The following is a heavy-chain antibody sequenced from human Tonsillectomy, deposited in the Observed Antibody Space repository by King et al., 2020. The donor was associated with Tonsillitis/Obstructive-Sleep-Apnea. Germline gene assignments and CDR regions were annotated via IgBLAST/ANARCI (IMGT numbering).Heavy chain of an antibody. V-gene: IGHV1-18*01. CDR2: ISAYNDNT. J-gene: IGHJ6*03. Sequence: GQLVQSGAEVKKPGASVKVSCKASGYTFSSFGISWVRQAPGQGLEWMGWISAYNDNTNYAQKFQGRVTMTTDTSTSTDYMELRRLRSDDTAVYYCARDDPGLQSGDLSFFGHSYYYMDVWGKGTTVTVSS. CDR1: GYTFSSFG. D-gene: IGHD3-16*02. CDR3: ARDDPGLQSGDLSFFGHSYYYMDV.